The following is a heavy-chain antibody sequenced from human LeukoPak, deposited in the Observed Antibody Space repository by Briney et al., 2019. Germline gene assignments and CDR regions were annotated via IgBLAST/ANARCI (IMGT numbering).Heavy chain of an antibody. CDR2: IIPIFGTA. Sequence: ASVKVSCKASGGTFSSYAISWVRQAPGQGLEWMGGIIPIFGTANYAQKFQGRVTITADESTSTAYMELSSLRSEDTAVYYRARNVEMATIDDAFDIWGQGTMVTVSS. CDR3: ARNVEMATIDDAFDI. J-gene: IGHJ3*02. D-gene: IGHD5-24*01. CDR1: GGTFSSYA. V-gene: IGHV1-69*01.